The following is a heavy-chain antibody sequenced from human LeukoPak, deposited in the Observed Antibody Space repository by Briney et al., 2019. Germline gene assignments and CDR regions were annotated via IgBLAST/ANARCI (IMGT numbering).Heavy chain of an antibody. D-gene: IGHD5-18*01. CDR1: GYTFTSYA. CDR3: ARDRSPAPGRSYGRGHFDF. V-gene: IGHV1-2*02. CDR2: INPNSGGT. J-gene: IGHJ4*02. Sequence: ASVKVSCKASGYTFTSYAMNWVRQAPGQGLEWMGWINPNSGGTNYAQKFQGRVTMTRDTSITTAYMELSRLRSDDTAVYYCARDRSPAPGRSYGRGHFDFWGQGTLVTVSS.